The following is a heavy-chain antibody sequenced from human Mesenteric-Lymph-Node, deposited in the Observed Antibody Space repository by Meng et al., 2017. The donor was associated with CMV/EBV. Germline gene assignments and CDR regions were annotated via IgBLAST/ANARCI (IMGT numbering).Heavy chain of an antibody. CDR1: GFTLGSYG. CDR2: ISATRTYI. CDR3: ARDLEYYDSSGYSYGMDV. D-gene: IGHD3-22*01. Sequence: GESLKISCAVSGFTLGSYGMHWVRQAPGKGLEWVSSISATRTYIYYADSVKGRFTVSRDNAQNSLFLQMNSLRAEDTAAYYCARDLEYYDSSGYSYGMDVWGQGTTVTVSS. J-gene: IGHJ6*02. V-gene: IGHV3-21*01.